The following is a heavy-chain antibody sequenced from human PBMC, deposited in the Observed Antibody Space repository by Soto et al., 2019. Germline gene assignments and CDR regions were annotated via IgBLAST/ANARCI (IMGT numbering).Heavy chain of an antibody. V-gene: IGHV3-53*01. CDR2: VYSGGTT. Sequence: PGGSLRLSCEASGFAVSNNYMNWVRQAPGKGLEWVSVVYSGGTTYYADSVRGRFTVSRDDSKNTLFLQMSSLRAEDTAVYYCARAGSPFDSDSSGYWGFDHWGQGTLVTVSS. D-gene: IGHD3-22*01. J-gene: IGHJ4*02. CDR1: GFAVSNNY. CDR3: ARAGSPFDSDSSGYWGFDH.